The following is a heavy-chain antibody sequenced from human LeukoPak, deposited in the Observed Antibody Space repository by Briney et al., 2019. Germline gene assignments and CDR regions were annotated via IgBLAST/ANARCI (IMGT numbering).Heavy chain of an antibody. Sequence: GGSLRLSCTTSGFMSTLYSMSWVRQSPGKGLELISYISNSGDRIYYADSVKGRFTISRDNVKNSLYLQMNSLRAEDSAVYYCASTEDCGGDCYDPFDYWGQGTLVTVSS. J-gene: IGHJ4*02. D-gene: IGHD2-21*02. CDR3: ASTEDCGGDCYDPFDY. V-gene: IGHV3-48*01. CDR1: GFMSTLYS. CDR2: ISNSGDRI.